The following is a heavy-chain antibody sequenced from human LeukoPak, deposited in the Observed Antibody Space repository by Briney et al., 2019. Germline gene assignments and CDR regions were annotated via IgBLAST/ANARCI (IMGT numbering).Heavy chain of an antibody. J-gene: IGHJ4*02. Sequence: QPGGSLRLSCTASGFTFSNYWMHWVRQAPGKGLVWVSRINTDGSSTSYADSVKGRLTISRDNAKNTLFLQMNSLRAEDTAVYYCASNTDSGGTERQGDYWGQGTLVTVSS. CDR1: GFTFSNYW. CDR2: INTDGSST. D-gene: IGHD2-15*01. CDR3: ASNTDSGGTERQGDY. V-gene: IGHV3-74*01.